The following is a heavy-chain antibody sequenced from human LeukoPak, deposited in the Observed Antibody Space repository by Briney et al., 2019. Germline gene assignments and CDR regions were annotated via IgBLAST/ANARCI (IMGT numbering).Heavy chain of an antibody. CDR1: GYTFTGYY. J-gene: IGHJ4*02. V-gene: IGHV1-2*02. D-gene: IGHD6-13*01. Sequence: ASVKVSCKASGYTFTGYYMHWVRQAPGQGLEWMGWINPNSGGTNYAQKFQGRVTMTRDTSISTAYMELSRLRSDDTAVYYCARGGRFYSSSWYFNYWGQGTLVTVSS. CDR2: INPNSGGT. CDR3: ARGGRFYSSSWYFNY.